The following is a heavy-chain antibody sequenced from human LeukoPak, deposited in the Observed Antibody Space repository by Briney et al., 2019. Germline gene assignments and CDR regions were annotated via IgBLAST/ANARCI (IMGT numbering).Heavy chain of an antibody. J-gene: IGHJ3*02. CDR3: ARVNDGTYYYDSSGYKLGAFDI. Sequence: PSEPLSLTCTVFGGSISSYYWSWIGQPPGKGLEGFGYIYFSGSTNYNPSYKSRITISVDTSKNQFSLKLSSVSAADTAVYYCARVNDGTYYYDSSGYKLGAFDIWGQGKMVTVSS. V-gene: IGHV4-59*01. D-gene: IGHD3-22*01. CDR2: IYFSGST. CDR1: GGSISSYY.